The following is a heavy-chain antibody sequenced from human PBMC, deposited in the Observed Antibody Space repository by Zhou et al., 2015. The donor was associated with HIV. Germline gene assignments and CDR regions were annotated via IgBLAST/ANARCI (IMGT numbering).Heavy chain of an antibody. D-gene: IGHD2-8*01. V-gene: IGHV1-69*12. J-gene: IGHJ5*02. CDR3: ARGDLRGYADPRKNWFDP. CDR1: GGTFSSYA. Sequence: QVQLVQSGAEVKKPGSSVKVSCKASGGTFSSYAISWVRQAPGQGLEWMGGIIPIFGTANYAQKFQGRVTITADESTSTAYMELSSLRSEDTAVYYCARGDLRGYADPRKNWFDPWGQGTLVTVSS. CDR2: IIPIFGTA.